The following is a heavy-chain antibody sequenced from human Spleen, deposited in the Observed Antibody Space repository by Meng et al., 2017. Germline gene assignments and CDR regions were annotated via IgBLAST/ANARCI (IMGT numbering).Heavy chain of an antibody. CDR2: INPNTGGT. CDR3: ARSLDTSGHAYFDY. V-gene: IGHV1-2*06. CDR1: GYTFTGDY. Sequence: HVQLVQSGAEVKKPGASVKVSCKTSGYTFTGDYMHWVRQAPGQGPEWMGRINPNTGGTNSAQKFQGRVTMTRDTSTNTVYMELSSLRFEDTAVFYCARSLDTSGHAYFDYWGQGTLVTV. D-gene: IGHD3-22*01. J-gene: IGHJ4*02.